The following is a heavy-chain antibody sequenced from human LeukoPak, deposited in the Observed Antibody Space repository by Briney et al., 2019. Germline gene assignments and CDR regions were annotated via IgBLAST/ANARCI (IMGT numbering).Heavy chain of an antibody. CDR2: INPNSGGT. CDR3: ARADYYDSSGYVPMWGP. Sequence: GASVKVSCKASGYTFTGYYMHWVRQAPGQGLEWMGRINPNSGGTNYAQKFQGRVTMTRDTSISTAYMELSRLRSDDTAVYYCARADYYDSSGYVPMWGPWGQGTLVTVSS. CDR1: GYTFTGYY. V-gene: IGHV1-2*06. D-gene: IGHD3-22*01. J-gene: IGHJ5*02.